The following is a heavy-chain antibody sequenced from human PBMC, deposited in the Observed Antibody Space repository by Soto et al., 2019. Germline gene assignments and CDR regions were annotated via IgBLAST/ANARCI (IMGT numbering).Heavy chain of an antibody. D-gene: IGHD3-3*01. CDR2: ISYDGTKK. CDR3: ARDNPPFYDFRSRLGSYVVEYFDS. J-gene: IGHJ4*02. CDR1: GFMFNSYV. Sequence: VQLVESGGGVVQPGRSLRLSCAASGFMFNSYVMHWVRRAPGKGLEWVGFISYDGTKKDYADSVKGRFIISRDNSEETLYLQMNSLRPEDSGVYYCARDNPPFYDFRSRLGSYVVEYFDSWGQGTVVTVSS. V-gene: IGHV3-30*04.